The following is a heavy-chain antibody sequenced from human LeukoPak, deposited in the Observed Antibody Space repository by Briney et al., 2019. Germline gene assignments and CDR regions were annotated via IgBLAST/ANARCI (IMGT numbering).Heavy chain of an antibody. J-gene: IGHJ4*02. V-gene: IGHV3-13*01. CDR2: IGTAGDT. CDR3: ARANYDSSGYPYFDY. D-gene: IGHD3-22*01. CDR1: GFTFSSYD. Sequence: PGGSLRLSCAASGFTFSSYDMHWVRQATGKGLEWASAIGTAGDTYYPGSVKGRFTISRENAKNSLYLQMNSPRAGDTAVYYCARANYDSSGYPYFDYWGQGTLVTVSS.